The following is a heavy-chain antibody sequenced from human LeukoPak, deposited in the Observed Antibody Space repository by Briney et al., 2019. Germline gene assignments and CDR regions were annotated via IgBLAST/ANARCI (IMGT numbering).Heavy chain of an antibody. CDR1: GFTFSSYG. V-gene: IGHV3-30*02. Sequence: GGSLRLSCAASGFTFSSYGMHWVRQAPGKGLEWVAFIRYDGSNKYYADSVKGRFTISRDNSKNTLYLQMNSLRAEDTAVYYCARDYGGSYRYYYYGMDVWGQGTTVTVSS. CDR2: IRYDGSNK. D-gene: IGHD1-26*01. J-gene: IGHJ6*02. CDR3: ARDYGGSYRYYYYGMDV.